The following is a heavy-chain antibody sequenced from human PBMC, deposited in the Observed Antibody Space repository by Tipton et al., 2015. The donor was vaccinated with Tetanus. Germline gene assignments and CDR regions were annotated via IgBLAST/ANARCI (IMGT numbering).Heavy chain of an antibody. V-gene: IGHV4-61*01. Sequence: LRLSCTVSGGSVSSGNYYWSWIRQPPGKELEWIGYIYYSGGTNYNPSLKSRVTISVDTSKNQFSLRLTSVTAADTAVYYCARGFGSNWYYLDYWGQGTLVTVSS. D-gene: IGHD6-13*01. CDR1: GGSVSSGNYY. J-gene: IGHJ4*02. CDR2: IYYSGGT. CDR3: ARGFGSNWYYLDY.